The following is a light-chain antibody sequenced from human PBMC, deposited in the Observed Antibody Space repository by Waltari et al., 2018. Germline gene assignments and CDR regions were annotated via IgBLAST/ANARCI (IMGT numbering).Light chain of an antibody. CDR3: AAWDDSLRGV. CDR1: SSNIGSNY. J-gene: IGLJ3*02. CDR2: RNN. Sequence: QSVLTQPPSASGTPGQRVTISCSGSSSNIGSNYVYWYQQLPGTAPKLLIYRNNQRPSGVPARFSGSNSGTSASLAISGPRSEDEADYCCAAWDDSLRGVFGGGTKLTVL. V-gene: IGLV1-47*01.